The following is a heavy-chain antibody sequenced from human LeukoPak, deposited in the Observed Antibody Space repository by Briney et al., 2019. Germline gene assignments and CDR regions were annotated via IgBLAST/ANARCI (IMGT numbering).Heavy chain of an antibody. V-gene: IGHV1-18*01. CDR3: ARGGSRSRRGDDAFDI. J-gene: IGHJ3*02. CDR2: ISAYNGNT. D-gene: IGHD3-10*01. CDR1: GYTFTNYA. Sequence: ASVKVSCKASGYTFTNYAMNWVRQAPGQGLEWMGWISAYNGNTELAQKFQGRVTLATDASTSTAYVELRSLTSDDTAEYFCARGGSRSRRGDDAFDIWGQGTMVTVSS.